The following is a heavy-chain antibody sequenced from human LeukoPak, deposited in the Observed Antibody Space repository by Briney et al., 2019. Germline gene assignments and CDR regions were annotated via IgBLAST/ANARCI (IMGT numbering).Heavy chain of an antibody. CDR1: GASVSDGNYY. D-gene: IGHD3-10*01. J-gene: IGHJ5*02. V-gene: IGHV4-61*01. CDR3: ARAKRITMVRGVIGWFDP. Sequence: SETLSLTCSVSGASVSDGNYYWSWIRQPPGKGLEWIGYMFYSGSTNYNPSLKSRVTISVDTSKNQFSLKLSSVTAADTAVYYCARAKRITMVRGVIGWFDPWGQGTLVTVSS. CDR2: MFYSGST.